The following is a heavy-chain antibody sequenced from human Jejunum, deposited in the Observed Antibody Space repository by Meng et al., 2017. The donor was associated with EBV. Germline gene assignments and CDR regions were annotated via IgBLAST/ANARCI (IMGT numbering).Heavy chain of an antibody. CDR3: AREARSSGYHPGIGP. J-gene: IGHJ5*02. Sequence: HVQPYPGGAGMLKPPGTPSLPCAVYGVFFSGYYWSWIRQPPGKGLEWIGEINHSGSTNYNPSLKSRVTISVDTSKNQFSLKLSSVTAADTAVYYCAREARSSGYHPGIGPWGQGTLVTVSS. V-gene: IGHV4-34*01. D-gene: IGHD3-22*01. CDR1: GVFFSGYY. CDR2: INHSGST.